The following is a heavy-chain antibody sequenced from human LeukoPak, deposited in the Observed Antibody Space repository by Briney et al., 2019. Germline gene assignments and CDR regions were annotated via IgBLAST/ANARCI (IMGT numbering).Heavy chain of an antibody. CDR2: INSDGSST. CDR3: TRVGPSGIAVAGTQYFQH. Sequence: GGSLRLSCAASGFTFSSYWMHWVRQAPGKGLVWVSRINSDGSSTTYADSAKGRFTISRDNAKNTLYLQMNSLRAEDTAVYYCTRVGPSGIAVAGTQYFQHWGQGTLVTVSS. D-gene: IGHD6-19*01. J-gene: IGHJ1*01. CDR1: GFTFSSYW. V-gene: IGHV3-74*01.